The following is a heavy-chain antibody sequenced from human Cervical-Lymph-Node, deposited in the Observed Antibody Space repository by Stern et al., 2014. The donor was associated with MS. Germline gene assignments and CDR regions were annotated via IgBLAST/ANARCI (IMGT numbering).Heavy chain of an antibody. J-gene: IGHJ4*02. V-gene: IGHV4-39*01. D-gene: IGHD3-22*01. CDR1: GGSISSSSYY. Sequence: QVQLQESGPGLVKPSETLSLTCTVSGGSISSSSYYWGWIRQPPGKGLEWIGSIYYSGSTYYNPSLKSRVNISDDTSQNQFSLKLSSVPAADTAVYYCARVAVITPVVYWGQGTLVTVSS. CDR2: IYYSGST. CDR3: ARVAVITPVVY.